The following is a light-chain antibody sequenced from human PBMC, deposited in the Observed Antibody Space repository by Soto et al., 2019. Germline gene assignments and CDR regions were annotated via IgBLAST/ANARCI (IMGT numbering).Light chain of an antibody. CDR1: QGIGKD. CDR2: GAS. CDR3: QQYYSYPRT. V-gene: IGKV1-6*01. J-gene: IGKJ1*01. Sequence: AIEMTQSPSSLSASVGDTVTITCRASQGIGKDLAWFQQRPGKAPKLLIYGASGLQNGVPSRFSGSGSGTDFTLTISCLQSEDFATYYCQQYYSYPRTFGQGTKVEIK.